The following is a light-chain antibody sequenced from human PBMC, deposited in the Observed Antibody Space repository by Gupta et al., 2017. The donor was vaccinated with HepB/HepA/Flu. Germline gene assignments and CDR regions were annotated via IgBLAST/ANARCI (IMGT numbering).Light chain of an antibody. J-gene: IGLJ2*01. V-gene: IGLV3-19*01. CDR1: SLRSYF. CDR3: NSRDSSGNHLV. Sequence: SSELTQDPAVSVALGQTVRITCQGDSLRSYFASWYQQKPGQAPVLVIYGKDNRPSGIPDRFSGSSSGITASLTITGAQAEDEADYYCNSRDSSGNHLVFGGGTKLTVL. CDR2: GKD.